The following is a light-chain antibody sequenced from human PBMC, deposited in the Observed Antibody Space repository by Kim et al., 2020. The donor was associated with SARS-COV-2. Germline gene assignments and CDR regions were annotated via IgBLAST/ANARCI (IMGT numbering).Light chain of an antibody. CDR3: QKYNSAPHT. J-gene: IGKJ4*01. CDR1: QAISNF. CDR2: SAS. Sequence: DIQMTHSPSSLSASVGDRVTITCRASQAISNFLAWYQQKPGQPPKLLIYSASTLQSGVPSRFSGSGSGTDFTLTISSLQPEDVGTYYCQKYNSAPHTFGGGTKLEI. V-gene: IGKV1-27*01.